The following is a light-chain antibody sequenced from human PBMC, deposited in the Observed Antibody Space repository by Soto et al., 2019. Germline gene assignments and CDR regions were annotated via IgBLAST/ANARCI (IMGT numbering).Light chain of an antibody. Sequence: QSVLAQPASVSGSPGQSITISCTGTSSDVGGYHYVSWYQHRPGRVPKLIIYEVTNRASGVTNRFSASKSGNTASLTISGLLAGDEADYYCTSYTSSGTLVFGGGTKLTVL. J-gene: IGLJ3*02. CDR3: TSYTSSGTLV. CDR2: EVT. V-gene: IGLV2-14*01. CDR1: SSDVGGYHY.